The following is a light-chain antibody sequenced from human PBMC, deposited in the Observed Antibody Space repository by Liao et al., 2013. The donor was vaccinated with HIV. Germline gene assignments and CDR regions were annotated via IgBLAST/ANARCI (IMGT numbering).Light chain of an antibody. CDR2: QDD. CDR3: QAWDTSTVV. V-gene: IGLV3-1*01. CDR1: KLGDKY. J-gene: IGLJ1*01. Sequence: SYELTQPPSVSVSPGQTASISCSGDKLGDKYTSWYQQKAGQSPVLVIYQDDKRPSAIPERFSGSNSGNTATLTISGTQAMDEADYYCQAWDTSTVVFGTGTKVSVL.